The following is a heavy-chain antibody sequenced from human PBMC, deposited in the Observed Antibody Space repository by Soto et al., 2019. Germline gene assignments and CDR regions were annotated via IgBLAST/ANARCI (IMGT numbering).Heavy chain of an antibody. Sequence: GGSLRLSCAASGFTVSSNYMSWVRQAPGKGLEWVSVIYSGGSTYYADSVTGRSTISRHNSKNTLNFQMHSLIAEDTVVYSGAGESSCGNCRGCRCCAYFYGIDVWGQGTTVTVSS. CDR3: AGESSCGNCRGCRCCAYFYGIDV. V-gene: IGHV3-53*04. D-gene: IGHD2-15*01. CDR2: IYSGGST. J-gene: IGHJ6*02. CDR1: GFTVSSNY.